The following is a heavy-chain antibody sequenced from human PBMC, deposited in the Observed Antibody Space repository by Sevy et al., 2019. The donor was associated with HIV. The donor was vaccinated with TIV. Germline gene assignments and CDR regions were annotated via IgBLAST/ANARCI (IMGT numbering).Heavy chain of an antibody. CDR3: ARDHREDIVVVPAAIGY. V-gene: IGHV3-48*01. Sequence: GGSLRLSCAASGFTFSSYSMNWVRQAPGKGLEWVSYISSSSSTIYYAYSVKGRFTISRDNAKNSLYLQMNSLRAEDTAVYYCARDHREDIVVVPAAIGYWGQGTLVTVSS. CDR1: GFTFSSYS. J-gene: IGHJ4*02. D-gene: IGHD2-2*01. CDR2: ISSSSSTI.